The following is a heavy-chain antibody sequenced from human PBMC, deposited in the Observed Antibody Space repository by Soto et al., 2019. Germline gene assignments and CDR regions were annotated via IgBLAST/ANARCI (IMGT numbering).Heavy chain of an antibody. V-gene: IGHV5-51*01. CDR1: GYSFTSYW. CDR3: ARQEPITIFGVVIKTNYYYGMDV. D-gene: IGHD3-3*01. Sequence: GESLKISCKGSGYSFTSYWIGWVRQMPGKGLEWMGIIYPGDSDTRYSPSFQGQVTISADKSISTAYLQWGSLKASDTAMYYCARQEPITIFGVVIKTNYYYGMDVWGQGTTVTVSS. J-gene: IGHJ6*02. CDR2: IYPGDSDT.